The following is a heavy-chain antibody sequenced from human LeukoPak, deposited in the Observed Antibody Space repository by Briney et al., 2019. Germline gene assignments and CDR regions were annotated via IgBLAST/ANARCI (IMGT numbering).Heavy chain of an antibody. CDR2: TSGSGGST. V-gene: IGHV3-23*01. D-gene: IGHD1-1*01. Sequence: PGGSLRLSCAASGFTFSSYAMSWVRQAPGKGLEWVSATSGSGGSTYYAGSVKGRFTISRDNSKNTLYLQMNSLRAEDTAVYYCAKLYWNPEGYFQHWGQGTLVTVSS. CDR3: AKLYWNPEGYFQH. J-gene: IGHJ1*01. CDR1: GFTFSSYA.